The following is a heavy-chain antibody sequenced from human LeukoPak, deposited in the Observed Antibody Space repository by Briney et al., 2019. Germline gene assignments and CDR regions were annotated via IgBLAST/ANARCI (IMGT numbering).Heavy chain of an antibody. Sequence: GGSLRLSCAASGFTFDDYAMHWVRQAPGKGLEWVSLISWDGGNTYYTDSVKGRFTISRDNSKNSLYLQMNSLRAEDTAVYYCAKDMSEDYYYYMNVWGKGTTVTVSS. CDR2: ISWDGGNT. J-gene: IGHJ6*03. CDR1: GFTFDDYA. V-gene: IGHV3-43D*03. CDR3: AKDMSEDYYYYMNV.